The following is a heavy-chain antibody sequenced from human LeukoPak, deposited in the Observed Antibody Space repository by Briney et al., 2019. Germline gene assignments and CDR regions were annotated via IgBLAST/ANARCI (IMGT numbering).Heavy chain of an antibody. CDR3: ARGYSSSWAHFQH. J-gene: IGHJ1*01. D-gene: IGHD6-13*01. V-gene: IGHV4-30-2*01. Sequence: PSQTLSLTCTVSGGSISSGGYYWSWIRQPPGKGLEWIGYIYHSGSTYYNPSLKSRVTISVDRSKNQFSLKLSSVTAADTAVYYCARGYSSSWAHFQHWGQGTLVTVSS. CDR2: IYHSGST. CDR1: GGSISSGGYY.